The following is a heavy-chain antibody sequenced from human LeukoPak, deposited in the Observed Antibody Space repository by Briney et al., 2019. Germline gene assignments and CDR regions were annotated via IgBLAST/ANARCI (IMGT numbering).Heavy chain of an antibody. J-gene: IGHJ3*01. D-gene: IGHD3-22*01. CDR3: AADSSGDDAFDL. V-gene: IGHV1-58*02. CDR1: GFTFTSSA. Sequence: SVKVSCKASGFTFTSSAMQWVRQARGQRLEWIGWIVVGSGNTNYAQKFQERVTITRDRSTSKAYMELSSLRSEDTAVYYCAADSSGDDAFDLWGQGTMVPVSS. CDR2: IVVGSGNT.